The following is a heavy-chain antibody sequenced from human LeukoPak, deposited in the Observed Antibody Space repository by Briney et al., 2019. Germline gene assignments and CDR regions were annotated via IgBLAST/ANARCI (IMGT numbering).Heavy chain of an antibody. Sequence: PGGSLRLACAASGFTFSSVGMSWVRQAPGKGLEWVSAISGSGGSTYYADSVKGRFTISRDNSKNTLYLQMNSRRAEDTAVYYCAKEERGYSYGTPFDSWGQGTLVTVSS. J-gene: IGHJ4*02. D-gene: IGHD5-18*01. CDR1: GFTFSSVG. V-gene: IGHV3-23*01. CDR2: ISGSGGST. CDR3: AKEERGYSYGTPFDS.